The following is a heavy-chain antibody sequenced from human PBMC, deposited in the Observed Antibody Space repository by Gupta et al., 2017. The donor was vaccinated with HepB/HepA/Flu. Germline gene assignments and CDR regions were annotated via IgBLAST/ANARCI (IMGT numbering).Heavy chain of an antibody. CDR3: AREEGRYCSSTSCKTDAFDI. CDR2: IYYSGST. V-gene: IGHV4-31*03. CDR1: GGSISSGAYY. Sequence: HVKLQESGPGPVSTSQTLSLTCTVAGGSISSGAYYWRWIRQHPGKGLEGIGYIYYSGSTYYNPSLKSRVTMSVDTSKNQFSLKLGSVTAADTAVYYCAREEGRYCSSTSCKTDAFDIWGQGTMVTVSS. J-gene: IGHJ3*02. D-gene: IGHD2-2*01.